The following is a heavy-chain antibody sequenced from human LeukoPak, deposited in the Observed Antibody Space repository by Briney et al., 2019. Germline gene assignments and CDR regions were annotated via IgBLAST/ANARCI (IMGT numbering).Heavy chain of an antibody. Sequence: SETLSLICTVSGGSINRSYYYWGWIRQPPGKGLEWIGSIYHSGNTYYNPSLKSRVTISVDTSKNQFSLKLSSVTAADTAVYYCARLMTTVTSEYWGQGTLVTVSS. CDR2: IYHSGNT. V-gene: IGHV4-39*01. D-gene: IGHD4-17*01. CDR1: GGSINRSYYY. J-gene: IGHJ4*02. CDR3: ARLMTTVTSEY.